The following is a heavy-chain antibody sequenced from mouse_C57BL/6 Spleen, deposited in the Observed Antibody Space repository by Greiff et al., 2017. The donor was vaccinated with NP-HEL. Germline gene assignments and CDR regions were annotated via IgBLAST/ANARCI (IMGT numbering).Heavy chain of an antibody. CDR3: ARPGPYYFDY. Sequence: QVQLQQPGAELVMPGASVKLSCKASGYTFTSYWMHWVKQRPGQGLEWIGEIDPSDSYTNYNQKFKGKSTLTVDKSSSTAYMQLSSLTSEDSAVYYCARPGPYYFDYWGQGTTLTVSS. J-gene: IGHJ2*01. CDR1: GYTFTSYW. D-gene: IGHD3-3*01. V-gene: IGHV1-69*01. CDR2: IDPSDSYT.